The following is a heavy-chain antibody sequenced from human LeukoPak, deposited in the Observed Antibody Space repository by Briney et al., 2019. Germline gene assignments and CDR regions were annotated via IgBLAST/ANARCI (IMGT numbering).Heavy chain of an antibody. V-gene: IGHV3-23*01. CDR1: GFTFSTYA. CDR3: ARGGQPYYYYYMDV. Sequence: PGGSLRLSCAASGFTFSTYAMSWVRQAPGKGLEWVSAISGSGASTYYADSVKGRFTISRDNSKNTLYLQMNSLRGEDTAVYYCARGGQPYYYYYMDVWGKGTTVTVSS. CDR2: ISGSGAST. J-gene: IGHJ6*03.